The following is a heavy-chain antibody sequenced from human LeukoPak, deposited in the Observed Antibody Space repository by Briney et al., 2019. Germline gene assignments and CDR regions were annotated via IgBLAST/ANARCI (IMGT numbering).Heavy chain of an antibody. CDR2: IYYSGST. CDR1: GGSISSYY. V-gene: IGHV4-59*08. D-gene: IGHD4-11*01. CDR3: ARNRGSTVITDHYYYYYMDV. J-gene: IGHJ6*03. Sequence: SETLSLTSTVSGGSISSYYWSWIRQPPGQGLEWIGYIYYSGSTNYNPSLKSRVTISGDTSKNQFSLKLSSVTAADTAVYYCARNRGSTVITDHYYYYYMDVWGKGTTVTVSS.